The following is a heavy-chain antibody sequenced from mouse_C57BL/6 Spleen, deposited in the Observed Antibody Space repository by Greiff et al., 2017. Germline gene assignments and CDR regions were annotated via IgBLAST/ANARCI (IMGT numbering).Heavy chain of an antibody. V-gene: IGHV1-18*01. CDR1: GYTFTDYN. CDR3: VRADYGNYADY. J-gene: IGHJ2*01. Sequence: VQLQQSGPELVKPGASVKIPCKASGYTFTDYNMDWVKQSHGKSLEWIGDINPNNGGTIYNQKFKGKATLTVDKSSSTAYMELRSLTSEDTAVYYCVRADYGNYADYWGQGTTLTVSS. D-gene: IGHD2-1*01. CDR2: INPNNGGT.